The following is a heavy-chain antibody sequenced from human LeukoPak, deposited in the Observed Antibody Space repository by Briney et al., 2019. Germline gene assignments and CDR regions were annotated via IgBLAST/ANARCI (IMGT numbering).Heavy chain of an antibody. CDR2: IYFSGST. J-gene: IGHJ5*02. CDR1: GDSISSYY. CDR3: ARVERYYYDSSGPASP. D-gene: IGHD3-22*01. Sequence: SETLSLTCTVSGDSISSYYWTWIRQPPGKGLEWIGYIYFSGSTNYNPSLKNRVTFSVDTSKNQFSLNLSSVTAADTAVYYCARVERYYYDSSGPASPWGQGTLVTVSS. V-gene: IGHV4-59*01.